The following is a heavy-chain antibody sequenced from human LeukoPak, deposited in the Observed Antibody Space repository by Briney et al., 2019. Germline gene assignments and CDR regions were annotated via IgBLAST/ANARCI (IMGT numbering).Heavy chain of an antibody. J-gene: IGHJ5*02. CDR2: INPNSGGT. V-gene: IGHV1-2*04. D-gene: IGHD3-3*01. CDR1: GYTFTGCY. Sequence: ASVTVSCKASGYTFTGCYMHWVRQAPGQGLEWMGWINPNSGGTNYAQKFQGWVTMTRDTSISTAYMELSRLRSDDTAVYYCAREGVANNWFDPWGQGTLVTVSS. CDR3: AREGVANNWFDP.